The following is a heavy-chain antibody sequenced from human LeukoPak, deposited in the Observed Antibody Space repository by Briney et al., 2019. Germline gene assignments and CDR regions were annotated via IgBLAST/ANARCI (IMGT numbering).Heavy chain of an antibody. Sequence: SVKISCKASGFTFTSRSAVQGVRQARGQRFEWIGWIVVGSDNTNYAQKFQERVTITRDMSTSTAYMELSSLTSEDTAVYYCAAPYSSTWFDYWGQGTLVTVSS. D-gene: IGHD6-13*01. CDR3: AAPYSSTWFDY. V-gene: IGHV1-58*01. CDR2: IVVGSDNT. J-gene: IGHJ4*02. CDR1: GFTFTSRSA.